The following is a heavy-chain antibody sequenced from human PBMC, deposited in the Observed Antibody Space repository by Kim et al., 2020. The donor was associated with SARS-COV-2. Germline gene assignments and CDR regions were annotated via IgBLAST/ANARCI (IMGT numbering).Heavy chain of an antibody. CDR2: IYPGDSDT. J-gene: IGHJ4*02. Sequence: GESLKISCKGSGYSFTSYWIGWVRQMPGKGLEWMGIIYPGDSDTRYSPSFQGQVTISADKSISTAYLQWSSLKASDTAMYYCARRVTMVRGVIITAVLDYCGQGTLVTVSS. V-gene: IGHV5-51*01. D-gene: IGHD3-10*01. CDR1: GYSFTSYW. CDR3: ARRVTMVRGVIITAVLDY.